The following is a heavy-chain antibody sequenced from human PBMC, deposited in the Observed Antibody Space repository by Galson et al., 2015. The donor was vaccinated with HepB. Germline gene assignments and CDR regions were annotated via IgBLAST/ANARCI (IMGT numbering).Heavy chain of an antibody. V-gene: IGHV1-3*01. CDR2: INLGKGNT. CDR3: ARGAITWWFDP. CDR1: GYTFTDYL. Sequence: SVKVSCKASGYTFTDYLIHWMRQAPGQRLEWMGWINLGKGNTKYSQTFQGRLTITRDTSANTDYMELSSLRSEDTAIYYCARGAITWWFDPWGQGTLVTVSS. J-gene: IGHJ5*02.